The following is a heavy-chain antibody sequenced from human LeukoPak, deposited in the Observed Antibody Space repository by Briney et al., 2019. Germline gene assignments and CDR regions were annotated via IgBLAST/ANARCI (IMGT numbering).Heavy chain of an antibody. CDR2: IIPIFGTA. CDR3: ARVGTDYYYYGSGRYDLNWFDP. CDR1: GGTFSSYA. Sequence: GASVKVSCKASGGTFSSYAISWVRQAPGQGLEWMGRIIPIFGTANYAQKFQGRVTITTDESTSTAYMELSSLRSEDTAVCYCARVGTDYYYYGSGRYDLNWFDPWGQGTLVTVSS. D-gene: IGHD3-10*01. V-gene: IGHV1-69*05. J-gene: IGHJ5*02.